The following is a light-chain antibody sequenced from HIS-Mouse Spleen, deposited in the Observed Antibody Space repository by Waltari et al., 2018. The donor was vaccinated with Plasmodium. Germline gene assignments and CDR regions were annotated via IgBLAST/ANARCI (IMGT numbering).Light chain of an antibody. CDR3: QQYNNWSFT. CDR2: GAS. CDR1: QSVSSN. J-gene: IGKJ3*01. V-gene: IGKV3-15*01. Sequence: EIVMTQSPATLSVSPGERATLSCRASQSVSSNLAWYQQNPGQAPRLLIYGASTRATGIPARFSVSGSGTEFTLTISSLQSEDFAVYYCQQYNNWSFTFGPGTKVDIK.